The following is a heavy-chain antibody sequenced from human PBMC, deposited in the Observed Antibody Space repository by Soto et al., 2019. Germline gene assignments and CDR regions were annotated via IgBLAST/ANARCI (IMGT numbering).Heavy chain of an antibody. CDR2: IIPIFGTA. V-gene: IGHV1-69*13. CDR1: GVTFSSYA. CDR3: ARDDNPAVVAATDYSYYYGMDV. Sequence: SVKISCKASGVTFSSYAISWVRQSPGQGLEWMGGIIPIFGTANYAQKFQGRVTITADESTSTAYMELSSLRSEDTAVYYCARDDNPAVVAATDYSYYYGMDVWGQGTTVTVSS. D-gene: IGHD2-15*01. J-gene: IGHJ6*02.